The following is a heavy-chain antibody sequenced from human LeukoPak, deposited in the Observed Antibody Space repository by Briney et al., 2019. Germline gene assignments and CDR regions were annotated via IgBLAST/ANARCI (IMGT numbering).Heavy chain of an antibody. CDR2: MNPTSGET. J-gene: IGHJ4*02. CDR1: GYTFTVYW. Sequence: GASVKVSCKASGYTFTVYWLHWVRQAPGQGLEWMGRMNPTSGETDYAPKFQGRVTMTRDTSISTAFMELSSLKSGDTAVYFCARLSGYSSHYWGQGTLVTVSS. V-gene: IGHV1-2*06. D-gene: IGHD3-3*01. CDR3: ARLSGYSSHY.